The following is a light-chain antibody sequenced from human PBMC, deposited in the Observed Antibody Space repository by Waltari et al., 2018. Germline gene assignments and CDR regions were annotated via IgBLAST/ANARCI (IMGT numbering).Light chain of an antibody. Sequence: RASQSVTSISLTWYQQKLGQAPRLLIDGTSTGATGIPDRFSGSGSGTDFTLTISRLEPEDFAVYYCQQYDGEVVTFGGGTKVEI. J-gene: IGKJ4*01. CDR3: QQYDGEVVT. V-gene: IGKV3-20*01. CDR1: QSVTSIS. CDR2: GTS.